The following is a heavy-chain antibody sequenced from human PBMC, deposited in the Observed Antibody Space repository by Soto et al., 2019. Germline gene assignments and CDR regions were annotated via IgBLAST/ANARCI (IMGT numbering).Heavy chain of an antibody. CDR2: IYYSGST. CDR3: ARVSPRHPLSGIWDTGSATPLTFDY. D-gene: IGHD5-18*01. Sequence: SVTLSLTCFVSGLSISSNDFYWSWIRQPPGKRLEWLGFIYYSGSTNYNPSLKSRVTISVDTSKNQSSLKLSSVNAAATAVYYCARVSPRHPLSGIWDTGSATPLTFDYWGQGTLVTVSS. J-gene: IGHJ4*02. V-gene: IGHV4-61*08. CDR1: GLSISSNDFY.